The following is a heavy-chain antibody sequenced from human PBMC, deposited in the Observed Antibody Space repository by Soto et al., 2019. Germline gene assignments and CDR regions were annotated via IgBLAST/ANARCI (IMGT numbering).Heavy chain of an antibody. V-gene: IGHV4-59*01. CDR2: VFYSGST. D-gene: IGHD3-22*01. Sequence: SETLSHTCTVSGASISSSYWSWIRQSPGKGLEWIGYVFYSGSTNYNPSLKSRVTISVDTSKNQFSLKLSSVTAADSAVYYCARGYYDTSGQSNTFDIWGQGTMVTVSS. CDR3: ARGYYDTSGQSNTFDI. J-gene: IGHJ3*02. CDR1: GASISSSY.